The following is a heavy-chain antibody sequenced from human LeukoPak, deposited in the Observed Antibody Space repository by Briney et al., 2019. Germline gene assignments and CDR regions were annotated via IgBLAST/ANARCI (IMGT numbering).Heavy chain of an antibody. V-gene: IGHV4-34*01. J-gene: IGHJ4*02. CDR1: GGSFSGYY. D-gene: IGHD3-10*01. Sequence: SETLSLTCAVYGGSFSGYYWSWIRQPPGKGLEWIGEINHSGSTNYNPSLKSRVTISVDTSKNQFSLKLSSVTAADTAVYYCARMLWFGANYFDYWGQGTLVTVSS. CDR3: ARMLWFGANYFDY. CDR2: INHSGST.